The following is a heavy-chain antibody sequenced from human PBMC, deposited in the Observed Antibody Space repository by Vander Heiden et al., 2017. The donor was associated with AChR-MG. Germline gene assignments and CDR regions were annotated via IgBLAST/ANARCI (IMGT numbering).Heavy chain of an antibody. CDR2: INAGNGNT. Sequence: QVQLVQSGAEVKKPGASVKVSCKASGYTFTSYAMHWVRQAPGQRLEWMGWINAGNGNTKYSQKFQGRVTITRDTSASTAYMELSSLRSEDTAVYYCARDLQGYSGYQYAFDYWGQGTLVTVSS. CDR1: GYTFTSYA. D-gene: IGHD5-12*01. J-gene: IGHJ4*02. V-gene: IGHV1-3*01. CDR3: ARDLQGYSGYQYAFDY.